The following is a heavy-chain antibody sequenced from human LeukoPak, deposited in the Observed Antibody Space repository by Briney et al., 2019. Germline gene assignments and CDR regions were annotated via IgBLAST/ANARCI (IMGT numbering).Heavy chain of an antibody. V-gene: IGHV4-59*01. CDR1: GGSITSYY. CDR2: IYYSGST. Sequence: SSKTLSLTCTVSGGSITSYYWSWIRQPPGKGLEWIGYIYYSGSTNYNPSLKSRVTISVDSSRTHFSLKLSSVTAADTAVYYCARGYGDYYFDYWGQGTLVTVSS. CDR3: ARGYGDYYFDY. D-gene: IGHD4-17*01. J-gene: IGHJ4*02.